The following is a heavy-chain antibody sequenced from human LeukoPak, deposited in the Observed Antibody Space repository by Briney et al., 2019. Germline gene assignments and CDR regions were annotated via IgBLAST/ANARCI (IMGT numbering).Heavy chain of an antibody. J-gene: IGHJ5*02. D-gene: IGHD3-22*01. Sequence: PSETLSLTCTVASDSMSSYYWSWNRQPPGKVLEWIGYVHYTGTTSYNPSLKSRVTISVDTSKNQFSLTLSSVTAADTAVYYCARDRDGSSTYYYRLDPWRQGNLVTVSS. V-gene: IGHV4-59*01. CDR3: ARDRDGSSTYYYRLDP. CDR1: SDSMSSYY. CDR2: VHYTGTT.